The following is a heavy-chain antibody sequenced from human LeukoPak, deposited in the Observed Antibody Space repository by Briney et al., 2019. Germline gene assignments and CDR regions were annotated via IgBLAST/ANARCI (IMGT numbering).Heavy chain of an antibody. Sequence: GGSLRLSCAASGFAFSTYGMHWLRQAPGKGLEWVASIWYDGNNKYYADSVKGRFTISRDNSKNTLYLQMNSLRVEDTAVYYCAREGSLVVVVAASQGAFNIWGQGQWSPSLQ. J-gene: IGHJ3*02. V-gene: IGHV3-33*01. CDR1: GFAFSTYG. CDR2: IWYDGNNK. CDR3: AREGSLVVVVAASQGAFNI. D-gene: IGHD2-15*01.